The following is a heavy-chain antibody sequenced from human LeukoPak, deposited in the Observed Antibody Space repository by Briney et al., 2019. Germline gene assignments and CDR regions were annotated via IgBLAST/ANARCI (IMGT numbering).Heavy chain of an antibody. CDR1: GFTFGDYP. Sequence: GGSLRLSCTGSGFTFGDYPMSWFRQAPGKGLEWVSGISNSGATTYYADSVKGRFTISRDNSKNTLYLQMTSLRAEDTAVYYCAREQHWDYDYWGQGTLVTVSS. J-gene: IGHJ4*02. CDR2: ISNSGATT. D-gene: IGHD3-3*02. CDR3: AREQHWDYDY. V-gene: IGHV3-23*01.